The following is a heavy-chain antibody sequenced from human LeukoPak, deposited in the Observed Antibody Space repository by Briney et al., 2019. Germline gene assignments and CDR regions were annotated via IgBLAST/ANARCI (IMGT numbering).Heavy chain of an antibody. CDR2: ININGSST. Sequence: GGSLRLSCAASGFTFSRYRMHWVRQAPGKGLVWVSRININGSSTIYADSVKGRFTISRDNAKSTLYLQMNNLRADDTAVYYCARDRYCSGNGCQDLGYWGQGTLVTVSS. V-gene: IGHV3-74*01. J-gene: IGHJ4*02. D-gene: IGHD2-15*01. CDR1: GFTFSRYR. CDR3: ARDRYCSGNGCQDLGY.